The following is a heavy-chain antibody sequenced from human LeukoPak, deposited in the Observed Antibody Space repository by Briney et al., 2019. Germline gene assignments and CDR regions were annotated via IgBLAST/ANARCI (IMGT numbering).Heavy chain of an antibody. J-gene: IGHJ6*02. CDR1: GYTFTSYG. CDR2: ISAYNGNT. CDR3: ARTKGIAVGGYYYNYGMDV. Sequence: ASVKVSCKASGYTFTSYGISWVRQAPGQGLEWMGWISAYNGNTNYAQKLQGRVTMTTDTSTSTAYMELRSLRSEDTAVYYCARTKGIAVGGYYYNYGMDVWGQGTTVTVSS. V-gene: IGHV1-18*01. D-gene: IGHD6-19*01.